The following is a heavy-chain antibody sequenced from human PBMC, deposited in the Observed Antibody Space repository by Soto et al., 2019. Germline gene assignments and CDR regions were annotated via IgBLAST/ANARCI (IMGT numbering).Heavy chain of an antibody. V-gene: IGHV3-53*04. J-gene: IGHJ6*03. D-gene: IGHD3-9*01. Sequence: EVQLVESGGGLVQPGGSLRLSCAASGFTVSSNYMSWVRQAPGKGLEWVSVIYSGGSTYYADSVKGRFTISRHNSKTTLNLQMNSLRAEDTAVYYCARLYYAILTGYYTSYYYYYMDVWGKGTTVTVSS. CDR3: ARLYYAILTGYYTSYYYYYMDV. CDR1: GFTVSSNY. CDR2: IYSGGST.